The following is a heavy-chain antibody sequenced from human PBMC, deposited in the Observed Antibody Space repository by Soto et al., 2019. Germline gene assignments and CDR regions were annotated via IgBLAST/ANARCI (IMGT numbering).Heavy chain of an antibody. Sequence: PSETLSLTCAFSGASVRSTYWWSWVRQPPGKGPEWIGEINHRGSANYNPSLKSRVTMSLDISKSQFSLRLTSVTAADTAVYFCARYNAASGTYYFDYWGRGAMVTVS. CDR2: INHRGSA. CDR1: GASVRSTYW. V-gene: IGHV4-4*02. D-gene: IGHD6-13*01. J-gene: IGHJ4*02. CDR3: ARYNAASGTYYFDY.